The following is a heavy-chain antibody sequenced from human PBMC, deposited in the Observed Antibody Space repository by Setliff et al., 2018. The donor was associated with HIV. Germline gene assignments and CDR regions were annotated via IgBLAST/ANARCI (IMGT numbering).Heavy chain of an antibody. Sequence: SETLSLTCAVYGGSFSGYYWSWIRQPPGKGLEWIGEINHSGSTNYNPSLKSRVTISVDTSKNHFSLSLSSVTAADTAVYYCARLPDIDSWPFDYWAQGTLVTVSS. J-gene: IGHJ4*02. V-gene: IGHV4-34*01. CDR3: ARLPDIDSWPFDY. CDR1: GGSFSGYY. D-gene: IGHD6-13*01. CDR2: INHSGST.